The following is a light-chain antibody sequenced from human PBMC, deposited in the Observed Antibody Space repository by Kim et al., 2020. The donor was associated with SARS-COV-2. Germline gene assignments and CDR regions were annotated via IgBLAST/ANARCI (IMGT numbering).Light chain of an antibody. Sequence: GQSITISCTGTSSDVGGYNYVSWYQQHSGKAPKLIIYDVSNRPSGVSNRFSGSKSGNTASLTISGLQAEDEADYYCSSYTSSDTYVFGTGTKVTVL. CDR2: DVS. CDR3: SSYTSSDTYV. CDR1: SSDVGGYNY. J-gene: IGLJ1*01. V-gene: IGLV2-14*03.